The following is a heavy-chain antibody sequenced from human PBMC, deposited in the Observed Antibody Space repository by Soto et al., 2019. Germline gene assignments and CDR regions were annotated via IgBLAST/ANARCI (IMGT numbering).Heavy chain of an antibody. Sequence: GGSLRLSCAASGFTFSNAWMSWVRQAPGKGLEWVGRIKSKTDGGTTDYAAPVKGRFTISRDDSKNTLYLQMNSLKTEDTAVYYCTTDPVTIFGVVISARERDYWGQGTLVTVSS. D-gene: IGHD3-3*01. J-gene: IGHJ4*02. CDR1: GFTFSNAW. CDR2: IKSKTDGGTT. V-gene: IGHV3-15*01. CDR3: TTDPVTIFGVVISARERDY.